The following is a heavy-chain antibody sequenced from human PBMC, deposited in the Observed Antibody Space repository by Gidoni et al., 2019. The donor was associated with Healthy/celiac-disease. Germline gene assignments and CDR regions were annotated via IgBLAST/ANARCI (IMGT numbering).Heavy chain of an antibody. V-gene: IGHV1-18*01. CDR2: ISAYNGNT. D-gene: IGHD2-15*01. CDR1: GYTFTSYG. Sequence: QVQLVQSGAEVKKPGASVKVSFKASGYTFTSYGISWVRQAPGQGLEWMGWISAYNGNTNDAQKLQGRVTMTTDTSTSTAYMELRSLRSDDTAVYYCARTGGYCSGGSCSRGWFDPWGQGTLVTVSS. J-gene: IGHJ5*02. CDR3: ARTGGYCSGGSCSRGWFDP.